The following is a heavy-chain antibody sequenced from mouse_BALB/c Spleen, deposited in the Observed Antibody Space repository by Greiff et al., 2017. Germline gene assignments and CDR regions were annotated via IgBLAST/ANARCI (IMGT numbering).Heavy chain of an antibody. V-gene: IGHV1-54*01. D-gene: IGHD2-12*01. CDR1: GYAFTNYL. Sequence: VHLQQSGAELVRPGTSVKVSCKASGYAFTNYLIEWVKQRPGQGLEWIGVINPGSGGTNYNEKFKGKATLTADKSSSTAYMQLSSLTSDDSAVYFCARSCAYYRSLYAMDYWGQGTTVTVSS. J-gene: IGHJ4*01. CDR2: INPGSGGT. CDR3: ARSCAYYRSLYAMDY.